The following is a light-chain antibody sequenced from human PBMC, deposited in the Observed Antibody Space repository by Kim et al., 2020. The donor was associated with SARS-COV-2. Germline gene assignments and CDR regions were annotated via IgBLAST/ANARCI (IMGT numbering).Light chain of an antibody. Sequence: ELNQPPSASGTHGQRVTMSCSGSSSNIGRNAVSWYQQLPGSAPKLLIYDNFKRPSGVPYRFSVSKSGTSASLAISGLQSEDEADYYCAARDDSLDIWMFGGGTQLTVL. CDR2: DNF. CDR3: AARDDSLDIWM. J-gene: IGLJ3*02. V-gene: IGLV1-44*01. CDR1: SSNIGRNA.